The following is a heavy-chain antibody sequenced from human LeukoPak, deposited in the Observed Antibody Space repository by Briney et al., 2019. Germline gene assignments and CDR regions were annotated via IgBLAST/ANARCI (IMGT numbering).Heavy chain of an antibody. CDR1: GFTFSCYA. CDR3: AKEGLEREIFDF. V-gene: IGHV3-23*01. CDR2: ISGSGGNT. Sequence: GGSLTLSCAVSGFTFSCYAMSWVRQAPGKGLEWVSDISGSGGNTYYADLEKGRSINSRDHSQNPLYLQTNSLSGEDTAVYFFAKEGLEREIFDFWGQGTLVTVSS. D-gene: IGHD5-24*01. J-gene: IGHJ4*02.